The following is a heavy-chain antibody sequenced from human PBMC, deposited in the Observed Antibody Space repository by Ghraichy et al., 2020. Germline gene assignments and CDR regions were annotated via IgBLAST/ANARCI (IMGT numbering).Heavy chain of an antibody. CDR3: AKDLPHSSGYAFAS. J-gene: IGHJ4*02. Sequence: GGSLRLSCAASGFTFSDYGMHWVRQAPGKGLEWVTFIRYDGNNKFYADSVKGRFTISRDNSKNTLFLQMNSLRAEDTAVYYCAKDLPHSSGYAFASWGQGSLVTVSS. V-gene: IGHV3-30*02. CDR1: GFTFSDYG. CDR2: IRYDGNNK. D-gene: IGHD3-22*01.